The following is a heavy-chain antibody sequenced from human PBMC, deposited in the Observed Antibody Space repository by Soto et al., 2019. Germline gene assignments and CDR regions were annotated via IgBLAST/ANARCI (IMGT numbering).Heavy chain of an antibody. CDR1: GFTFSSYS. CDR2: ISSSSSYI. J-gene: IGHJ4*02. Sequence: PGGSLRLSCAASGFTFSSYSMNWVRQAPGKGLGWVSSISSSSSYIYYADSVKGRFTISRDNAKTSLYLQMNSLRAEDTAVYYCARDSPAYFWELRTDYWGQGTLVTVSS. CDR3: ARDSPAYFWELRTDY. V-gene: IGHV3-21*01. D-gene: IGHD1-26*01.